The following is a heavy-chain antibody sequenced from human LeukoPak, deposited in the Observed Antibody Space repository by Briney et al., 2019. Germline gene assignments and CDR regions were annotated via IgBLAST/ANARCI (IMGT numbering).Heavy chain of an antibody. Sequence: ASVKVSCKASGYTFTSYYMHWVRQAPGQGLEWMGIINPSGGRTTYAQKFQGRVTITRDTSASTAYMELSSLRSEDMAVYYCAREGNYYDSSGYNSNDAFDIWGQGTMVTVSS. CDR1: GYTFTSYY. D-gene: IGHD3-22*01. CDR3: AREGNYYDSSGYNSNDAFDI. J-gene: IGHJ3*02. CDR2: INPSGGRT. V-gene: IGHV1-46*01.